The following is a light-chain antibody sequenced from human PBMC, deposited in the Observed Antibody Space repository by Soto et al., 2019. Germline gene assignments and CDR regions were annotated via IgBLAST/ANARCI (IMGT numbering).Light chain of an antibody. CDR2: DAS. Sequence: DIQMTQYTSSLSASVGDRVTITCRASQSISSWLAWYQQKPGKAPKLLIYDASSLESGVPSRFSGSGSGTEFTLTISSLQPDDFATYYCQQYNSYSPTFGQGTKVDI. V-gene: IGKV1-5*01. CDR3: QQYNSYSPT. CDR1: QSISSW. J-gene: IGKJ1*01.